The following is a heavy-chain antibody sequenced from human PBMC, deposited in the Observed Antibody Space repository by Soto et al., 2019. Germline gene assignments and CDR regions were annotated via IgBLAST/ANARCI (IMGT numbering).Heavy chain of an antibody. CDR3: AKYRRTEAEGFTLDY. Sequence: ETLSLTCTVSGDSINNYYWSWIRQPPWKRLEWIGYIYYTGSTTYNPSLESRVTMSVDTSKNQFSLKLSSVNAADTAVYYCAKYRRTEAEGFTLDYWGRGTLVTVSS. J-gene: IGHJ4*02. D-gene: IGHD6-13*01. V-gene: IGHV4-59*01. CDR2: IYYTGST. CDR1: GDSINNYY.